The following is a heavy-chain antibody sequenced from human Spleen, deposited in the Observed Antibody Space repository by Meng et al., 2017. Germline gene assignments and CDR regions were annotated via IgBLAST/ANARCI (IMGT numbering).Heavy chain of an antibody. Sequence: QGRLHHWGAGLLKPSATLSLTCAVYGGSFSGYYWSWIRQPPGKGLEWIGEINHSGSTNYNPSLKSRVTISVDTSKNQFSLKLSSVTAADTAVYYCARGLSGSYYGTFDYWGQGTLVTVSS. CDR3: ARGLSGSYYGTFDY. CDR1: GGSFSGYY. CDR2: INHSGST. V-gene: IGHV4-34*01. J-gene: IGHJ4*02. D-gene: IGHD1-26*01.